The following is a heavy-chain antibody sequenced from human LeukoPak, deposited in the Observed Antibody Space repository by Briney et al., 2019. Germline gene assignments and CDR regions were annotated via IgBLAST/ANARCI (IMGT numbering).Heavy chain of an antibody. CDR1: GFTFSSHW. J-gene: IGHJ4*02. CDR2: INPDGSET. V-gene: IGHV3-7*01. D-gene: IGHD6-25*01. Sequence: GGSLRLSCADSGFTFSSHWMKWVRQAPGRGLEWVGNINPDGSETYYVDSMKGRFTISRDNAKDSVYLQMNTLRVEDTAVYYCLGSADRGWGQGTLVTVSS. CDR3: LGSADRG.